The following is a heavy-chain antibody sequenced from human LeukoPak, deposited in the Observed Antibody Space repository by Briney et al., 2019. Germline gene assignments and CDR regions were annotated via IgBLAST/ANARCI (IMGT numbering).Heavy chain of an antibody. V-gene: IGHV3-23*01. CDR1: GFTSSGDW. J-gene: IGHJ5*01. CDR3: AKPISGGLAVTADWFHP. D-gene: IGHD6-19*01. CDR2: INANSGTT. Sequence: TGGSLRLSCAVSGFTSSGDWMHWVRQAPGKGLEWVSTINANSGTTSYAASVRGRFSISRDNSKSTLYLQLSTLRADDTATYYCAKPISGGLAVTADWFHPWGQGTLVVVSS.